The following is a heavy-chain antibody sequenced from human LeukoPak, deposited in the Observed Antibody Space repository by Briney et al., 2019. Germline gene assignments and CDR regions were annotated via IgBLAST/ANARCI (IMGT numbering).Heavy chain of an antibody. CDR2: IYYSGST. J-gene: IGHJ3*01. D-gene: IGHD3-10*01. CDR3: ARGGARGSSAFDV. V-gene: IGHV4-61*01. CDR1: GYSINSGYY. Sequence: KPSETLSLTCAVSGYSINSGYYWNWIRQPPGKGLEWIGYIYYSGSTDYNPSLKSRVTMSVDTSKNQFSLKLNSVTAADTAVYYCARGGARGSSAFDVWGQGTMVIVSA.